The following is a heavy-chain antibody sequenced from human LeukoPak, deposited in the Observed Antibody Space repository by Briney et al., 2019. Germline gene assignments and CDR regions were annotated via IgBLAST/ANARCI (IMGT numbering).Heavy chain of an antibody. V-gene: IGHV4-39*01. Sequence: SETLSLTPTVSGGSISSSSYYWGWIRQPPGKGLEWIGSIYYSGSTYYNPSLKSRVTISVDTSKNQFSLKLSSVTAADTAVYYCASETCGGDCYRYWYFDLWGRGTLVTVSS. D-gene: IGHD2-21*02. CDR2: IYYSGST. CDR3: ASETCGGDCYRYWYFDL. J-gene: IGHJ2*01. CDR1: GGSISSSSYY.